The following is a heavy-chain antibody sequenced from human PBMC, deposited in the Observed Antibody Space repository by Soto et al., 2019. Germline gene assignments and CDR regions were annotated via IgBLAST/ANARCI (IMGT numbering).Heavy chain of an antibody. D-gene: IGHD6-13*01. CDR3: AGRIAAAGTTLYYYYGMDV. CDR2: INPNSGNT. Sequence: ASVKVSCKASGYTFTSYDINWVRQATGQGLEWMGWINPNSGNTGYAQKFQGRVTMTRNTSISTAYMELSSLRSKDTAVYYCAGRIAAAGTTLYYYYGMDVWGQGTTVTVSS. CDR1: GYTFTSYD. V-gene: IGHV1-8*01. J-gene: IGHJ6*02.